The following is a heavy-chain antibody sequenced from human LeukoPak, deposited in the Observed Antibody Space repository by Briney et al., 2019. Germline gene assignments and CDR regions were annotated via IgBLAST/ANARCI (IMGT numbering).Heavy chain of an antibody. J-gene: IGHJ5*02. D-gene: IGHD3-22*01. V-gene: IGHV4-30-2*01. Sequence: PSETLSLTCAVSGGSISSGGYSWSWSRQPPGKGLEWIGYIYHSGSTYYNPSLKSRVTISVDRSKNQFSLKLSSVTAADTAVYYCASGARDYYDSSGSRSWFDPWGQGTLVTVSS. CDR2: IYHSGST. CDR3: ASGARDYYDSSGSRSWFDP. CDR1: GGSISSGGYS.